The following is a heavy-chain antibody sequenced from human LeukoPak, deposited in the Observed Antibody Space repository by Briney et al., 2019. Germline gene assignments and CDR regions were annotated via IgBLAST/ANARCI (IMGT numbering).Heavy chain of an antibody. V-gene: IGHV4-34*01. Sequence: SETLSLTCAVYGGSFSGYYWSWIRQPPGKGLEWIGEINHSGSTNYNPSLKSRVTMSVDTSKNQFSLKLSSVTAADTAVYYCASSMVQGQVYYYYYMDVWGKGTTVTVSS. CDR3: ASSMVQGQVYYYYYMDV. D-gene: IGHD3-10*01. J-gene: IGHJ6*03. CDR1: GGSFSGYY. CDR2: INHSGST.